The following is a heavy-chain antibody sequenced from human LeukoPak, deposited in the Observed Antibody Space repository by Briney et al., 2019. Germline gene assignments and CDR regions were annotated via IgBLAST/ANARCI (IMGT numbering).Heavy chain of an antibody. V-gene: IGHV3-33*08. D-gene: IGHD6-13*01. CDR2: IWYDGSNK. CDR3: AREYGIAAAQYYYGMDV. J-gene: IGHJ6*02. Sequence: PGGSLRLSCAAAGFTFSTYWVNWVRQGPGKGLEWVADIWYDGSNKYYADSVKGRFTISRDNSKNTLYLQMNSLRAEDTAVYYCAREYGIAAAQYYYGMDVWGQGTTVTVSS. CDR1: GFTFSTYW.